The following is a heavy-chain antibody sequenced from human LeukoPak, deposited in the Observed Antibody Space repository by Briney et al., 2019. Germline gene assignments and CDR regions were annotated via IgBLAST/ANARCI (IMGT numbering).Heavy chain of an antibody. Sequence: PGGSLRLSCAASGFNFGSYSMTWVRQAPGKGLEWGSVISADSATTFYADSVKGRFTISTDNAKNTVFLQMSSLRAEDTALYYCARKSASGNYPLDYWGQGTLVTVSS. J-gene: IGHJ4*02. D-gene: IGHD3-10*01. CDR2: ISADSATT. V-gene: IGHV3-23*01. CDR1: GFNFGSYS. CDR3: ARKSASGNYPLDY.